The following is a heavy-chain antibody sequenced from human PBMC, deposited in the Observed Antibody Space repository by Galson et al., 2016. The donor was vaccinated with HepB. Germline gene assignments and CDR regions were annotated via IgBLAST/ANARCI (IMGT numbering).Heavy chain of an antibody. V-gene: IGHV3-23*01. D-gene: IGHD2-21*02. CDR1: GFTFSDYA. CDR3: ARWGDSEGVNAFDI. CDR2: ITDSGDSA. Sequence: SLRLSCAASGFTFSDYAMTWVRQAPGKGLEVVSIITDSGDSALSANSAEGRFTISRDNSKNTLFLQMNSLRAEDTAVYHCARWGDSEGVNAFDIWGQGTLVTVSS. J-gene: IGHJ3*02.